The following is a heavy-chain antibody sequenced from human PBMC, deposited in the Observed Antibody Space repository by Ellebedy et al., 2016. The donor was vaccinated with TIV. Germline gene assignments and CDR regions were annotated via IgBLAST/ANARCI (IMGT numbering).Heavy chain of an antibody. Sequence: MPSETLSLTCTVSGGSISSSSYYWGWIRLPPGKGLEWIGNIYYSGSTYYNPSLQSRVTISVDTSKNQFSLRLNSVTATDTALYFCARGLIASTHSGVFDSWGLGTPVTVSS. V-gene: IGHV4-39*01. CDR2: IYYSGST. D-gene: IGHD2-15*01. CDR1: GGSISSSSYY. CDR3: ARGLIASTHSGVFDS. J-gene: IGHJ4*02.